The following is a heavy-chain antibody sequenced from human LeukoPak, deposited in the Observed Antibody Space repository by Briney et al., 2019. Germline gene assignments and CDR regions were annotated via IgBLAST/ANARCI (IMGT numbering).Heavy chain of an antibody. V-gene: IGHV3-30*18. J-gene: IGHJ4*02. CDR2: ISDDGSNK. D-gene: IGHD3-22*01. Sequence: GGSLRLSCVTSGFIFSSYGMHWVRQAPDKGLEWVAVISDDGSNKYYADSVKGRFIISRDNSKNTLYLQMNSLRPGDTAVYYCAKGGDSSGYYGGPDYWGQGTLVTVSS. CDR1: GFIFSSYG. CDR3: AKGGDSSGYYGGPDY.